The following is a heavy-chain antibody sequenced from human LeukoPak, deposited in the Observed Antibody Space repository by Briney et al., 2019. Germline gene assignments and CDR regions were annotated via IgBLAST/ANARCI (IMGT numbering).Heavy chain of an antibody. V-gene: IGHV4-59*12. CDR3: ARRLGRKFGERFYYYHYMDV. J-gene: IGHJ6*03. CDR2: IYYSWST. Sequence: SETLSLICTVSGVSISNYYWSWIRQPPGKGLEWIGYIYYSWSTNYNPSLKSRVTISVDTSKNQVSLKLSSVTAADTAVYYCARRLGRKFGERFYYYHYMDVWGKGTTVTISS. CDR1: GVSISNYY. D-gene: IGHD3-10*01.